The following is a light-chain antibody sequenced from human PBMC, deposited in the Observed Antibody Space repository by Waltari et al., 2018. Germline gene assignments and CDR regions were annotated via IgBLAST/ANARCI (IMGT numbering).Light chain of an antibody. CDR2: AAT. V-gene: IGKV1-39*01. J-gene: IGKJ2*01. CDR3: QSTHSHPYN. CDR1: HSIGDN. Sequence: DIQMTQSPSSLSASVGDTVTFTCRASHSIGDNLNWYQQKPGKAPSVLIYAATNLQSGVPSRFGGSGSGTDFTLTINSVQPDDVATYYCQSTHSHPYNFGPGTRVEIK.